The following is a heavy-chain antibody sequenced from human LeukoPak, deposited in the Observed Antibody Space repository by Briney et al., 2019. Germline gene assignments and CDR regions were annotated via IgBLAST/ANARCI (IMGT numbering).Heavy chain of an antibody. CDR2: IYSGGST. CDR3: ARGGGSYYGSYFDY. CDR1: GFTVSSNY. J-gene: IGHJ4*02. Sequence: GGSLRLSCAASGFTVSSNYMSWVRQAPGKGLEWVPVIYSGGSTYYADSVKGRFTISRDNSKNTLYLQMNSLRAEDTAVYYCARGGGSYYGSYFDYWGQGTLVTVSS. D-gene: IGHD1-26*01. V-gene: IGHV3-53*01.